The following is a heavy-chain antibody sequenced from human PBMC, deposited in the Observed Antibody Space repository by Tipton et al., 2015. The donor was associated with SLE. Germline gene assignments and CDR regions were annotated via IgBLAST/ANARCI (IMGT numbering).Heavy chain of an antibody. J-gene: IGHJ6*04. V-gene: IGHV1-8*01. CDR2: INPNCGNR. CDR3: ARGIKHDRELAV. CDR1: GYTFTTYD. Sequence: QSGAEVKKPGASVKVSCEASGYTFTTYDINWVRQAPGQGLEWMGWINPNCGNRVYSEHFQGRVTLTSDTSISADYMELRSLRSEDTAVYFCARGIKHDRELAVWSKGTTVPVSS. D-gene: IGHD2/OR15-2a*01.